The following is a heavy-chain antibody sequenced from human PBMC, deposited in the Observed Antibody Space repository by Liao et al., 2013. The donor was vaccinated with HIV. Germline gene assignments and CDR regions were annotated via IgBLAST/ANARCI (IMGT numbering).Heavy chain of an antibody. J-gene: IGHJ6*03. CDR3: ARGQWKKNTCEGFVCYYYIHYLDV. CDR1: GASLSYGGYS. V-gene: IGHV4-30-2*01. Sequence: QLQLQESGSGLVKPSQTLSLTCTVSGASLSYGGYSWSWIRQTPGKGLEWIGYFYHSGTTYYNPSLKSRVTMSVDTSKNQFSLKVRSVTAADTAVYYCARGQWKKNTCEGFVCYYYIHYLDVWAEGPRSQPP. D-gene: IGHD6-19*01. CDR2: FYHSGTT.